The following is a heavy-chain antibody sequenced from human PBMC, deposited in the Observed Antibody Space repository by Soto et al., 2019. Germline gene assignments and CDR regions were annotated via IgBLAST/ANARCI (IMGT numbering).Heavy chain of an antibody. J-gene: IGHJ4*02. Sequence: QLQLQESGPGLVKPSETLSLTCTVSGGSISSSSYYWSWIRQPPGKGLEWIGEINHSGSTNYNPSLKSRVTISVDTSKNQFSLKLSSVTAADTAVYYCARGFSGSYFGWGQGTLVTVSS. V-gene: IGHV4-39*07. CDR2: INHSGST. CDR3: ARGFSGSYFG. D-gene: IGHD1-26*01. CDR1: GGSISSSSYY.